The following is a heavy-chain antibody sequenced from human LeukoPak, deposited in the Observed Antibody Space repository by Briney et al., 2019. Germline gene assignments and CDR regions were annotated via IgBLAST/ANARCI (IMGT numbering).Heavy chain of an antibody. J-gene: IGHJ4*02. CDR1: GDSSSSGGYY. Sequence: SETLSLTCTVSGDSSSSGGYYWSWIRQSPGKGLEWIGYIYFSGSTNYNPSLGSRVTLSVDRSKNQFSLTLSSVTAADTAVYYCARGDFWSAFLNWGLGTLVTVSS. CDR2: IYFSGST. D-gene: IGHD3-3*01. V-gene: IGHV4-30-2*06. CDR3: ARGDFWSAFLN.